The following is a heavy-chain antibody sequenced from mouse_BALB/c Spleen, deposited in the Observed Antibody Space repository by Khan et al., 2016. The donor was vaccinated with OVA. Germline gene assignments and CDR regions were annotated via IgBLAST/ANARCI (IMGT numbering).Heavy chain of an antibody. V-gene: IGHV3-2*02. J-gene: IGHJ1*01. CDR3: GRRSV. Sequence: VQLKQSGPGLVKPSQSLSLTCTVTGYSITSDYAWNWLRQFPGNKLEWMGYISYSGSTSYNPSLNSRISISRDTSKNQFFLQLNSVTTEDTATYFCGRRSVWGAGTTVTVSS. CDR1: GYSITSDYA. CDR2: ISYSGST.